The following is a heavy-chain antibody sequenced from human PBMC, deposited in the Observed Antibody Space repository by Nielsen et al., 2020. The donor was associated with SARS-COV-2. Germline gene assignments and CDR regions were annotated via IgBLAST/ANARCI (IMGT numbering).Heavy chain of an antibody. J-gene: IGHJ6*02. CDR2: INPNSGGT. D-gene: IGHD1-26*01. V-gene: IGHV1-2*04. CDR1: GYTFTSYA. CDR3: ARAVGAYRDYYYGMDV. Sequence: ASVKVSCKASGYTFTSYAMHWVRQAPGQRLEWMGWINPNSGGTNYAQKFQGWVTMTRDTSISTAYMELSRLRSDDTAVYYCARAVGAYRDYYYGMDVWGQGTTVTVSS.